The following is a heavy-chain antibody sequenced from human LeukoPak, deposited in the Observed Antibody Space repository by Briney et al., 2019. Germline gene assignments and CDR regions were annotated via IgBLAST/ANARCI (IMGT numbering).Heavy chain of an antibody. D-gene: IGHD3-22*01. CDR1: GFTFSSYA. CDR2: ISGSGGST. J-gene: IGHJ4*02. Sequence: GASLRLSGAASGFTFSSYAMSGVRQAPGKGLEWVSAISGSGGSTYYADSVKGRFTISRDNSRNTLYLQMNSLRAEDTAVYYCAGTYYYDSSGYPYYFDYWGQGTLVTVSS. CDR3: AGTYYYDSSGYPYYFDY. V-gene: IGHV3-23*01.